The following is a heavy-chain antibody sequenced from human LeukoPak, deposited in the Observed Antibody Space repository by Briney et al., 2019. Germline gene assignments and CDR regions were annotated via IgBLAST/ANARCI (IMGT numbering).Heavy chain of an antibody. J-gene: IGHJ6*03. V-gene: IGHV3-53*05. Sequence: GGSLRLSCAVSGFTVSSNYMSWVRQAPGKGLEWVSVLYSGGNTYYADSVKGRFTISRDNSKTTLYLQMNSLRAEDTAVYYCARGGATVGWYYYMDVWGKGTTVTVSS. CDR3: ARGGATVGWYYYMDV. CDR2: LYSGGNT. D-gene: IGHD4-11*01. CDR1: GFTVSSNY.